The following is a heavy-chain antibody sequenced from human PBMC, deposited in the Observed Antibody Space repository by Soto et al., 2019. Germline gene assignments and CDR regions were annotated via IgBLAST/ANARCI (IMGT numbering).Heavy chain of an antibody. CDR1: GFTFSSYA. J-gene: IGHJ6*03. CDR3: ALSTPSGVPAAMTDYYYYMDV. Sequence: GGSLRLSCAASGFTFSSYAMSWVRQAPGKGLEWVSAISGSGGSTYYADSVKGRFTISRDNSKNTLYLQMNSLRAEDTAVYYCALSTPSGVPAAMTDYYYYMDVWGKGTTVTVSS. D-gene: IGHD2-2*01. CDR2: ISGSGGST. V-gene: IGHV3-23*01.